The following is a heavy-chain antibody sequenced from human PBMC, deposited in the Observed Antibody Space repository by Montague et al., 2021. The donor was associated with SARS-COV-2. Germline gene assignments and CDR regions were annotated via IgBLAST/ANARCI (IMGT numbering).Heavy chain of an antibody. V-gene: IGHV4-34*01. J-gene: IGHJ3*02. CDR3: AMRGGALDAFDI. D-gene: IGHD4-17*01. CDR1: GGSFNSYY. CDR2: ITHSGLT. Sequence: SETLSLTCAVSGGSFNSYYRSWIRQPPGKGLEWIGEITHSGLTNYSPSLKSRVTISVDTSKNQFSLKLSSVTAADTAVYYCAMRGGALDAFDIWGQGTMVIVSS.